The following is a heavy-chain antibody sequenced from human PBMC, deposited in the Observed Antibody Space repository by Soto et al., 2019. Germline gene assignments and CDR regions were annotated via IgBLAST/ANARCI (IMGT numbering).Heavy chain of an antibody. V-gene: IGHV4-34*01. J-gene: IGHJ6*02. CDR1: GGSFSGYY. CDR2: INHSGST. D-gene: IGHD4-17*01. Sequence: SETLSLTCAVYGGSFSGYYWSWIRQPPGKGLEWIGEINHSGSTNYNPSLKSRVTISVDTSKNQFSLKLSSVTAADTAVYYCARGRVTTLVAYGMDVWGQGTTVT. CDR3: ARGRVTTLVAYGMDV.